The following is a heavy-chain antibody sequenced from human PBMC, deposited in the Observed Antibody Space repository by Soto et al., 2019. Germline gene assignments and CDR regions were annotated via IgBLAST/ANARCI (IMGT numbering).Heavy chain of an antibody. CDR1: GFTFNNYA. D-gene: IGHD6-13*01. Sequence: GGSLRLSCAASGFTFNNYAMNWVRQAPGKGLEWVSSISSSGGTTYYADSVKGRFTISRDNSKNTLYLQVNSLRAEDTAVYYCAKALAAGSLRYYFDYWGQGALVTVSS. V-gene: IGHV3-23*01. J-gene: IGHJ4*02. CDR2: ISSSGGTT. CDR3: AKALAAGSLRYYFDY.